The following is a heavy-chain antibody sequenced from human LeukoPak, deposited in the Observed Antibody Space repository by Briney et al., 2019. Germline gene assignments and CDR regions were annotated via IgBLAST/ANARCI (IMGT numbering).Heavy chain of an antibody. CDR2: ISGSGGST. Sequence: GGSLRLSCGASGFTFSSYGMSWVRQAPGKGLEWVSAISGSGGSTYYADSVKGRFTISRDNSKNTLYLQMNSLRAEDTAVYYCAKDDQYDSSGYYYELVAFDIWGQGTMVTVSS. CDR1: GFTFSSYG. J-gene: IGHJ3*02. V-gene: IGHV3-23*01. CDR3: AKDDQYDSSGYYYELVAFDI. D-gene: IGHD3-22*01.